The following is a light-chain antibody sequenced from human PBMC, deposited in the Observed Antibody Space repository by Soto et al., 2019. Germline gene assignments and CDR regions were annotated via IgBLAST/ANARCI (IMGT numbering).Light chain of an antibody. Sequence: QSVLTQPPSVSGAPGQRVTICCTGSSSNIGAGYEVNWYQHLPGAAPKLLIYGNTNRPSGVPDRFSGSKSGTSASLAITGLQAEDEADYYCQSYDSSLSALYVFGTGTKVTVL. CDR3: QSYDSSLSALYV. J-gene: IGLJ1*01. CDR1: SSNIGAGYE. CDR2: GNT. V-gene: IGLV1-40*01.